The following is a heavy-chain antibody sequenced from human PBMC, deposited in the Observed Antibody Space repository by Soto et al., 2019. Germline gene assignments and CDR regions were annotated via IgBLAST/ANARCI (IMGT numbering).Heavy chain of an antibody. CDR2: ISYDGSNK. J-gene: IGHJ5*02. CDR3: ARDFRRSLDR. CDR1: GFTFSSYA. V-gene: IGHV3-30-3*01. Sequence: QVQLVESGGGVVQPGRSLRLSCAASGFTFSSYAMNWVRQAAGKGLEWVAQISYDGSNKYYADSVKGRFTISRDNSKNTLYLQMSSLRAEDTALYYCARDFRRSLDRWGQGTLVTVSS. D-gene: IGHD1-26*01.